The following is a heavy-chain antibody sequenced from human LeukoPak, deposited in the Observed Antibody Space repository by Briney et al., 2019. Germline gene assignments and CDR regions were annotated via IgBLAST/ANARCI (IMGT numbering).Heavy chain of an antibody. D-gene: IGHD2-8*01. J-gene: IGHJ4*02. CDR3: AKDLVYALDY. CDR2: ISYDGSNK. V-gene: IGHV3-30*18. Sequence: GGSLRLSCAASGFTFSSYGMHWVRQAPGKGLEWVAVISYDGSNKYYADSVEGRFTISRDNSKNTLYLQMNSLRAEDTAVYYCAKDLVYALDYWGQGTLVTVSS. CDR1: GFTFSSYG.